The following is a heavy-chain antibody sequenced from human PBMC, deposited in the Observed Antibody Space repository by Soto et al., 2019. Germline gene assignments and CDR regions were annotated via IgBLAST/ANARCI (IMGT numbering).Heavy chain of an antibody. J-gene: IGHJ4*02. D-gene: IGHD3-10*01. V-gene: IGHV3-48*01. Sequence: PGGSLRLSCAASGFTFSSYGMNWVRQAPGKGLEWVSYISTRSSTIYYADSVKGRFTISRDNAKNSLYLQMNSLTAEDTAVYYCARGDYYGSGSDFDYWGQGTLVTVSS. CDR1: GFTFSSYG. CDR2: ISTRSSTI. CDR3: ARGDYYGSGSDFDY.